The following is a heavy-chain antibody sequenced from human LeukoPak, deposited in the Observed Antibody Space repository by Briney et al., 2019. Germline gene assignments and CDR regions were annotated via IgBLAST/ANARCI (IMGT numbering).Heavy chain of an antibody. CDR3: ATPPGHCSSTSCPNERYYYYYYYMDV. V-gene: IGHV3-7*01. CDR2: IKQDGSEQ. D-gene: IGHD2-2*01. J-gene: IGHJ6*03. CDR1: GFTFSHYY. Sequence: PGGSLRLSCAASGFTFSHYYMSWVRQAPGKGLEWVANIKQDGSEQFYLDSVKGRFTISRDNAKNALYLQMHSLRVEDTAVYYCATPPGHCSSTSCPNERYYYYYYYMDVWGKGTTVTVSS.